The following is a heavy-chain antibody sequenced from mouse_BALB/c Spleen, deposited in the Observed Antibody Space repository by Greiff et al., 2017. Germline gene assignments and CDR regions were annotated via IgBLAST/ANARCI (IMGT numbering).Heavy chain of an antibody. CDR2: INPSTGYT. D-gene: IGHD1-2*01. Sequence: ESGAELAKPGASVKMSCKASGYTFTSYWMHWVKQRPGQGLEWIGYINPSTGYTEYNQKFKDKATLTADKSSSTAYMQLSSLTSEDSAVYYCARWEFITTAGDYWGQGTSVTVSS. CDR3: ARWEFITTAGDY. J-gene: IGHJ4*01. CDR1: GYTFTSYW. V-gene: IGHV1-7*01.